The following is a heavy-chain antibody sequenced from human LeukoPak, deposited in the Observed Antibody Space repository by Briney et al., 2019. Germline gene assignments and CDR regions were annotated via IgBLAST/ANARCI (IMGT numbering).Heavy chain of an antibody. Sequence: ASVKVSCKASGGTFSSYAISWVRQDPGQGLEWMGGIIPIFGTANYAQKFQGRVTITADESTSTAYMELSSLRSEDTAVYYCASLYCSGGSCYFDYWGQGTLVTVSS. CDR1: GGTFSSYA. D-gene: IGHD2-15*01. V-gene: IGHV1-69*13. CDR2: IIPIFGTA. J-gene: IGHJ4*02. CDR3: ASLYCSGGSCYFDY.